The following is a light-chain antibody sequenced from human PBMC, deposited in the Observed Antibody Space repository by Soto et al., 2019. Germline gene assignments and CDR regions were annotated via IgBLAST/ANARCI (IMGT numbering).Light chain of an antibody. J-gene: IGKJ5*01. CDR2: GAS. Sequence: EIVMTESPATLSVSPGARATLSCRASQTVSSNLAWYQQKPGQAPRLLIYGASTRATGIPARFSGSGSGTDFTLTISSLQSEDFAVYYCQQYNNWPITFGQGTRLENK. V-gene: IGKV3-15*01. CDR3: QQYNNWPIT. CDR1: QTVSSN.